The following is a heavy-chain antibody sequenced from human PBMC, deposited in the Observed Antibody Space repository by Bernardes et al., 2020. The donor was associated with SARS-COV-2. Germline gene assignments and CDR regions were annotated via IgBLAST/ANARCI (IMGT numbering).Heavy chain of an antibody. CDR2: ISYDGSNK. Sequence: GGSLRLSCAASGFTFSSYAMHWVRQAPGKGLEWVAVISYDGSNKYYADSVKGRFTISRDNSKNTLYLQMNSLRAEDTAVYYCASLQDIVLMVYVSQPGILDVWGQGTTVTVSS. J-gene: IGHJ6*02. CDR1: GFTFSSYA. CDR3: ASLQDIVLMVYVSQPGILDV. D-gene: IGHD2-8*01. V-gene: IGHV3-30-3*01.